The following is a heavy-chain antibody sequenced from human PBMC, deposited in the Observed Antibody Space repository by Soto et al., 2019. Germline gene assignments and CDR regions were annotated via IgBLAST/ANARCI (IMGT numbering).Heavy chain of an antibody. V-gene: IGHV3-30-3*01. D-gene: IGHD6-13*01. J-gene: IGHJ4*02. CDR2: ISYDGSNK. Sequence: QVQLVESGGGVVQPGRSRRLSCAASGFTLRSHAMHWVRQAPGKGLEWVALISYDGSNKYYADSVKGRFTISRDISKNTLYLQMSSLTVEDTAVYYCARGRVYSSGWYGDYWGQGTLVTVSS. CDR3: ARGRVYSSGWYGDY. CDR1: GFTLRSHA.